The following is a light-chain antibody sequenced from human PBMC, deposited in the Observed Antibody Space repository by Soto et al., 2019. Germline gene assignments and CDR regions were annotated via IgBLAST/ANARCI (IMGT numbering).Light chain of an antibody. CDR1: SSDVGAFNY. CDR3: SSYTTSSTYV. Sequence: QSVLTQSASVSGSPGQSIAISCTGTSSDVGAFNYVSWYQQHPGKAPKLLLYDVSKRPSGVSSRFSGSKSGNTASLTIPGLQAEDEDDYYCSSYTTSSTYVFGSGTKLTVL. V-gene: IGLV2-14*03. CDR2: DVS. J-gene: IGLJ1*01.